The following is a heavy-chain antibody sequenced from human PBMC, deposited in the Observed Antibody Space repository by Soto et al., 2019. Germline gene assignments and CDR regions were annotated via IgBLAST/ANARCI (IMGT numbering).Heavy chain of an antibody. CDR1: GFTFDDYG. V-gene: IGHV3-9*01. Sequence: PGGSLRLSCAASGFTFDDYGMHWVRQAPGKGLEWVSGISWNSGSIGYADSVKGRFTISRDNAKNSLYLQMNSLRAEDTALYYCAKVLTTHTFGPLDPWGQGTLVTV. J-gene: IGHJ5*02. CDR2: ISWNSGSI. CDR3: AKVLTTHTFGPLDP. D-gene: IGHD1-1*01.